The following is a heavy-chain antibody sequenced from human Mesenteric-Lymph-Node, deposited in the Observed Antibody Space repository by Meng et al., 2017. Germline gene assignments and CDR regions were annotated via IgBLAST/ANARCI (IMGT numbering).Heavy chain of an antibody. CDR3: ARGEMATRTYYYYYGMDV. V-gene: IGHV3-23*01. Sequence: GESLKISCAASGFTFDDYAMHWVRQAPGKGLEWVSTITAGSDNTFYADSAKGRFTISRDNSKNMVYLQMNSLRAEDTAVYYCARGEMATRTYYYYYGMDVWGQGTTVTVSS. J-gene: IGHJ6*02. D-gene: IGHD5-24*01. CDR2: ITAGSDNT. CDR1: GFTFDDYA.